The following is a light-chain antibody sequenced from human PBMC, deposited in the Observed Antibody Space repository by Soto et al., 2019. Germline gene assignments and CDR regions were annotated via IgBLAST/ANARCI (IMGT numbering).Light chain of an antibody. CDR1: SSDVGGYNY. Sequence: QSALTQPASVSGSPGQSITISCTGTSSDVGGYNYDSWYQQHPGKAPKLMIYDVSNRPSGVSNRFSGSKSGNTASLTISGLQAEDEADYYCNSYTSSSTHVLFGGGTKLTVL. CDR3: NSYTSSSTHVL. CDR2: DVS. J-gene: IGLJ2*01. V-gene: IGLV2-14*01.